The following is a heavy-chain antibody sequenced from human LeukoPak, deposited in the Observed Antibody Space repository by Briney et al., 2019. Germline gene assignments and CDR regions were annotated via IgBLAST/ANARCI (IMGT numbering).Heavy chain of an antibody. D-gene: IGHD2-8*02. J-gene: IGHJ4*02. CDR2: IYHSGTT. Sequence: SETLSLTCTVSGYSISSGYYWGWVRKSPGKGLEWIGTIYHSGTTYYNPSIKSRLSISMDTSKNQFSLKLTSVTAADTAVYFCVRDLLVYGNIDYWGQGTLVTVSS. CDR3: VRDLLVYGNIDY. CDR1: GYSISSGYY. V-gene: IGHV4-38-2*02.